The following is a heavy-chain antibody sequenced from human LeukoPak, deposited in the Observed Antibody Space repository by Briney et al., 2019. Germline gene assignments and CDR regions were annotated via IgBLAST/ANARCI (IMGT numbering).Heavy chain of an antibody. CDR3: ARDYSGQWEQLTGWWIDP. J-gene: IGHJ5*02. Sequence: GSVKVSCKASGYTFTSYDINWVRQAPGQGLEWMAIINPSGDFRSYAQKFQGRVTVTRDMSTRTVYMELSDLRPEDTALYYCARDYSGQWEQLTGWWIDPWGQGTLVIVSS. CDR2: INPSGDFR. CDR1: GYTFTSYD. D-gene: IGHD1-26*01. V-gene: IGHV1-46*01.